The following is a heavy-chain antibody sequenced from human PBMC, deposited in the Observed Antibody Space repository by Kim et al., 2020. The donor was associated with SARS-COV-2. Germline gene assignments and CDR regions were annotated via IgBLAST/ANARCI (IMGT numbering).Heavy chain of an antibody. CDR1: GGSISSSSYY. V-gene: IGHV4-39*01. CDR2: IYYSGST. Sequence: SETLSLTCTVSGGSISSSSYYWGWIRQPPGKGLEWIGSIYYSGSTYYNPSLKSRVTISVDTSKNQFSLKLSSVTAADTAVYYCARLRYSRGYWGQGTLVTVSS. CDR3: ARLRYSRGY. J-gene: IGHJ4*02. D-gene: IGHD6-25*01.